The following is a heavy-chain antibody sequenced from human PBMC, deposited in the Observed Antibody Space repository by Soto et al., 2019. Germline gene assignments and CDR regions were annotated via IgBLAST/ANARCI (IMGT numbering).Heavy chain of an antibody. D-gene: IGHD6-13*01. V-gene: IGHV3-23*01. Sequence: EVQLLESGGGLVQPGGSLRLSCAASGFTFRNYAMSWVRQAPGKGLEWVSAISGDGGTTYYADSVKGRITISRDNSKNTLYLQLNSLRAEDTASYYCAKDQYGSSSWPLDFDFWGQGTLVTVSP. CDR3: AKDQYGSSSWPLDFDF. CDR1: GFTFRNYA. J-gene: IGHJ4*02. CDR2: ISGDGGTT.